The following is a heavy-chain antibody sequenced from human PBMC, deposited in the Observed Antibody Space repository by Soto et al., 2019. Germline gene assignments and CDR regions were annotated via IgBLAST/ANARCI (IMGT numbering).Heavy chain of an antibody. Sequence: GASVKVSCKASGYIFTGYHMHWVRQAPGQGLEWMGWINPNSGGTKYAQKFQGRVTMTRDTSISTAYMELSSLRSDDTAVYYCARGGLPIYYYGMDVWGQGTTVTVSS. D-gene: IGHD4-17*01. CDR3: ARGGLPIYYYGMDV. J-gene: IGHJ6*02. CDR1: GYIFTGYH. V-gene: IGHV1-2*02. CDR2: INPNSGGT.